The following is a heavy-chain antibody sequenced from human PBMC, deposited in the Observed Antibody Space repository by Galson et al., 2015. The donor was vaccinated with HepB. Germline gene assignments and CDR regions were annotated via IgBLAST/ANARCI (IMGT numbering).Heavy chain of an antibody. CDR1: GDSVSSNSAA. D-gene: IGHD2-8*02. J-gene: IGHJ4*02. Sequence: CAIFGDSVSSNSAAWNWIRQSPSRGLEWLGRTYYRSKWFNDYAVSVRGRITIKPDTSKNQFALQLNSVTPEDTAVYYCARTGGVPGARWGQGTLVTVSS. CDR2: TYYRSKWFN. V-gene: IGHV6-1*01. CDR3: ARTGGVPGAR.